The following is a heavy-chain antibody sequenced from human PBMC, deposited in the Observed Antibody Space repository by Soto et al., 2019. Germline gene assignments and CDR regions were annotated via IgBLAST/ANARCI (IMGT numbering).Heavy chain of an antibody. CDR1: GYSFTSYW. CDR3: ARHSGVPEAGAYDF. V-gene: IGHV5-51*01. J-gene: IGHJ4*02. CDR2: IYPGDFNT. D-gene: IGHD2-2*01. Sequence: GESLKISCKGSGYSFTSYWIGWVRQMPGKGLEWMGIIYPGDFNTRYSPSFQGQVTISVDKSISTAYLQWSSLKASDTAMYYCARHSGVPEAGAYDFWGQGTLVTVSS.